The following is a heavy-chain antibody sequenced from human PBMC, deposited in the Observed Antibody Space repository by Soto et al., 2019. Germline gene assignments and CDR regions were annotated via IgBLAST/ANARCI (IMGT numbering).Heavy chain of an antibody. J-gene: IGHJ4*02. V-gene: IGHV4-30-2*01. D-gene: IGHD1-7*01. CDR2: IYHSGST. Sequence: SETLSLTCAVSGGSISSGGYSWSWIRQPPGKGLEWIGYIYHSGSTYYNPSLKSRVTISVDRSKNQFSLKLSSVTAADTAVYYCARGDWNYVFPVYLGQGTLVTVSS. CDR3: ARGDWNYVFPVY. CDR1: GGSISSGGYS.